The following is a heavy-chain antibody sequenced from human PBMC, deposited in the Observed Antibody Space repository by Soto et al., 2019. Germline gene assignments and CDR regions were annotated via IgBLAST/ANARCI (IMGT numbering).Heavy chain of an antibody. CDR3: ARVTMIVVAPNFDY. V-gene: IGHV1-18*01. CDR2: ISAYNGNT. J-gene: IGHJ4*02. Sequence: ASVKVSCKASGYTFTSYGISWVRQAPGQGLEWMGWISAYNGNTNYAQKLQGRVTMTTDTSTSTACMELRSLRSDDTAVYYCARVTMIVVAPNFDYWGQGTLVTVSS. D-gene: IGHD3-22*01. CDR1: GYTFTSYG.